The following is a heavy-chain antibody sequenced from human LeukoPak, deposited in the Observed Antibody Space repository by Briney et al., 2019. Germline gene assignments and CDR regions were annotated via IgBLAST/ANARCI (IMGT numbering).Heavy chain of an antibody. J-gene: IGHJ4*02. CDR3: ARVGGSYHGYSSAIDY. V-gene: IGHV4-34*01. CDR2: INHSGST. D-gene: IGHD1-26*01. CDR1: GGSFSGYY. Sequence: PSETLSLTCAVYGGSFSGYYWSWIRQPPGKGLEWIGEINHSGSTNYNPSLKSRVTISVDTSKNQFSLKLSSVTAADTAVYYCARVGGSYHGYSSAIDYWGQGTLVTVSS.